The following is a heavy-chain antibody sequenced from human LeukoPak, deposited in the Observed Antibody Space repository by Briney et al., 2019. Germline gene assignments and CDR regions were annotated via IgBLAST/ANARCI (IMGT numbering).Heavy chain of an antibody. CDR1: GFTFSSYS. D-gene: IGHD1-26*01. Sequence: GGSLRLSCAASGFTFSSYSMNWVRQAPGKGLEWVSYISSSSSTIYYADSVKGRFTISRDNAKNSLYLQMNSLRAEDTAVYYCARDGSYYGGWGPDYWGQGTLVTVSS. V-gene: IGHV3-48*04. J-gene: IGHJ4*02. CDR2: ISSSSSTI. CDR3: ARDGSYYGGWGPDY.